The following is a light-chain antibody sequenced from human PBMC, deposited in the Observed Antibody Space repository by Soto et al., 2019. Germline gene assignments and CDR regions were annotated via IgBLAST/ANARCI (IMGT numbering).Light chain of an antibody. Sequence: EIVLTQSPGTLSLSPGERATLSCRASQSVSSSYLAWYQQKPGHAPRLLIYGASSRATGIPERFSGSGSGTDFTLTINRLEPEDFAVYYCQQYGSSRTFGQGTKLEIK. CDR1: QSVSSSY. J-gene: IGKJ2*01. V-gene: IGKV3-20*01. CDR2: GAS. CDR3: QQYGSSRT.